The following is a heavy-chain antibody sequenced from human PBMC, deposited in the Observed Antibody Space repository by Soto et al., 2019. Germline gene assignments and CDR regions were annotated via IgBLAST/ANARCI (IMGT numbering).Heavy chain of an antibody. CDR1: GGSISSSSYY. CDR3: ARATVTTNFAY. Sequence: PSETLSLTCTVSGGSISSSSYYWGWIRQPPGKGLEWIGSIYYSGSTYYNPSLKSRVTISVDTSKNQFSLKLSSVTAADTAVYYCARATVTTNFAYWGQGTLVTVSS. CDR2: IYYSGST. V-gene: IGHV4-39*01. J-gene: IGHJ4*02. D-gene: IGHD4-17*01.